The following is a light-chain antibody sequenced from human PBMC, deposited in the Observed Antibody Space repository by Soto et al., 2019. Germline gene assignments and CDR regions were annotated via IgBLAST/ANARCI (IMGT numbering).Light chain of an antibody. CDR1: QDITNY. J-gene: IGKJ5*01. V-gene: IGKV1-33*01. CDR3: QQFDSLQIT. Sequence: DIQMTQSPSSLSASVGDRVTITCQASQDITNYLNWYQQKPGKAPRLLVYDGSHLDTGVPSRFSGSGSGTHFSFTISSLHPEDIATYYFQQFDSLQITFGQGTRLEI. CDR2: DGS.